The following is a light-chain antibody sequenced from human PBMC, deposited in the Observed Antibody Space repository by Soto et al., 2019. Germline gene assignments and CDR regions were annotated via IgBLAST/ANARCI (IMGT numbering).Light chain of an antibody. Sequence: EIVMTQFPATLSVSPGERATLSCRASQSVSSNLAWYQQKPGQAPRLLIYGASTRATGIPARFSGSGSGTEFTLTISSLQSEDFAVYYCQQYNNWTPTWTFGQGTKV. CDR1: QSVSSN. J-gene: IGKJ1*01. CDR2: GAS. CDR3: QQYNNWTPTWT. V-gene: IGKV3-15*01.